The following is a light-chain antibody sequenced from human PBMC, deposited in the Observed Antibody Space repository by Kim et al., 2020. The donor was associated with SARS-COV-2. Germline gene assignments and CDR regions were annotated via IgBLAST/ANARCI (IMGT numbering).Light chain of an antibody. CDR2: KAS. CDR3: QQYSRFAT. CDR1: QNIDSW. Sequence: DIQMTQSPSTLSAFVGDRVTITCRASQNIDSWLAWYQQKPGKAPKLLIYKASSLQNGVPSRFSGSGSGTEFTLTISSLQPDDFASHYCQQYSRFATFGQGTKLEI. J-gene: IGKJ2*01. V-gene: IGKV1-5*03.